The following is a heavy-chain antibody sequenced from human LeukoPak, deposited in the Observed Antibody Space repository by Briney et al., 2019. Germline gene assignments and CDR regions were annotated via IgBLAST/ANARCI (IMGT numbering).Heavy chain of an antibody. CDR2: IYHSGST. CDR3: ARGRGGYSSSFGFRGGKRLDY. J-gene: IGHJ4*02. CDR1: GGSISSSNW. V-gene: IGHV4-4*02. Sequence: PSETLSLTCAVSGGSISSSNWWSWVRQPPGKGLEWIGEIYHSGSTNYNPSLKSRVTISVDKSKNQFSLKLSSVTAADTAVYYCARGRGGYSSSFGFRGGKRLDYWGQGTLVTVSS. D-gene: IGHD6-13*01.